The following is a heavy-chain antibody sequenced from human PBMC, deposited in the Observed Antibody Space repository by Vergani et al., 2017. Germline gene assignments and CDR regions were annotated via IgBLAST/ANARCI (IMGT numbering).Heavy chain of an antibody. J-gene: IGHJ4*02. D-gene: IGHD5-12*01. CDR1: GYTLTDLS. Sequence: QVQLVQSGAEVKKPGASVKVSCKVSGYTLTDLSMHWVRQAPGKGLEWMGGCDPEDGETIYAQKFQGRVTITEDTSTDTAYMELSSLRSEDTAVYYCATSSGYGYFDYWGQGTLVTVSS. CDR3: ATSSGYGYFDY. CDR2: CDPEDGET. V-gene: IGHV1-24*01.